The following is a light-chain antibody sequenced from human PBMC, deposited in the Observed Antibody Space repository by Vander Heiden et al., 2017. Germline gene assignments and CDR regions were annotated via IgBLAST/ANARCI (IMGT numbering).Light chain of an antibody. Sequence: DIQMTQSPSSLSASVGDRVTITCRASQSISSYLNWYQQKPGKAPKLLIYAASSLQSGVPSRFSGSGSGTDFTLTISRLQPEDFATYYCQQSDSTPITFGQGTKVXIK. V-gene: IGKV1-39*01. CDR2: AAS. CDR3: QQSDSTPIT. CDR1: QSISSY. J-gene: IGKJ1*01.